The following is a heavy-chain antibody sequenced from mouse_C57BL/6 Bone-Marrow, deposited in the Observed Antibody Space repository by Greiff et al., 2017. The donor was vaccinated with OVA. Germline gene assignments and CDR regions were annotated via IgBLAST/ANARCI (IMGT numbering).Heavy chain of an antibody. CDR3: ARGRGSSYGYFDV. CDR1: GFTFSDYG. CDR2: ISSGSSTI. V-gene: IGHV5-17*01. J-gene: IGHJ1*03. D-gene: IGHD1-1*01. Sequence: EVMLVESGGGLVKPGGSLKLSCAASGFTFSDYGMHWVRQAPEKGLEWVAYISSGSSTIYYADTVKGRFTISRDNAKNTLFLQMTSLRSEDTAMYYCARGRGSSYGYFDVWGTGTTVTVSS.